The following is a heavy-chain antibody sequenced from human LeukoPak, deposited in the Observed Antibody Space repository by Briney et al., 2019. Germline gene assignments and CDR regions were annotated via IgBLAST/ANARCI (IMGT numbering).Heavy chain of an antibody. Sequence: SETLSLTCTVSGGSLSSRSHYWGWIRQPPGQGLEWIGSLSNSGNTYYNPSLKSRVTISVDTSKNEFSLKLGSVTAADTAVYYCVRWTAGTTEDSWGQGTLVTVSS. CDR3: VRWTAGTTEDS. CDR2: LSNSGNT. J-gene: IGHJ4*02. V-gene: IGHV4-39*01. CDR1: GGSLSSRSHY. D-gene: IGHD1-1*01.